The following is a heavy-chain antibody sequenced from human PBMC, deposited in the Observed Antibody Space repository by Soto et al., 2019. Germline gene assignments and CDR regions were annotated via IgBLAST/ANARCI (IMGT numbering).Heavy chain of an antibody. CDR1: GFTFSSYG. Sequence: QVQLVESGGGVVQPGRSLRLSCAASGFTFSSYGMHWVRQAPGKGLEWVAVIWYDGSNKYYADSVKGRFTISRDNSKNTLYLQMSSLRAEDTAVYYCFSSLALGSGSGSMLFDIWGQGTMVTVSS. J-gene: IGHJ3*02. V-gene: IGHV3-33*01. CDR2: IWYDGSNK. D-gene: IGHD3-10*01. CDR3: FSSLALGSGSGSMLFDI.